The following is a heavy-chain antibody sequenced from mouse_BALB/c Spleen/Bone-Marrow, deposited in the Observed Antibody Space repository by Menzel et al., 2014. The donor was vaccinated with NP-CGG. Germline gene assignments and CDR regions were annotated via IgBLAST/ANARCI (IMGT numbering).Heavy chain of an antibody. V-gene: IGHV3-2*02. CDR1: GYSITSDYA. CDR3: ARWTRGFAY. Sequence: EVNLQESGPGLVNPSQSLSLTCTVTGYSITSDYAWNWIRQFPGNKLEWMGYISYSGSTSYNPSLKSRISITRDTSKNQFFLRLNSVTTEDTATYYCARWTRGFAYWGQGTLVTVSA. CDR2: ISYSGST. J-gene: IGHJ3*01.